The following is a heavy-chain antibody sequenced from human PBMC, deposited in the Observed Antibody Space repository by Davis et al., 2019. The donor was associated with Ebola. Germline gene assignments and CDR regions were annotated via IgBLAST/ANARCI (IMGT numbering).Heavy chain of an antibody. J-gene: IGHJ6*02. D-gene: IGHD2-2*01. CDR1: GFTFSSYS. Sequence: GESLKISCAASGFTFSSYSMNWVRQAPGKGLEWVSYISSSSSTIYYADSVKGRFTISRDNAKNSLYLQMNSLRDEDTAVYYCAREAVVLVPAAEENYYYYGMDVWGQGTTVTVSS. V-gene: IGHV3-48*02. CDR2: ISSSSSTI. CDR3: AREAVVLVPAAEENYYYYGMDV.